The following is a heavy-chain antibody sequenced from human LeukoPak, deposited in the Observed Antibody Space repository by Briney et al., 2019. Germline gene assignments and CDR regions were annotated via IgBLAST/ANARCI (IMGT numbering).Heavy chain of an antibody. CDR2: ISAYNGNT. J-gene: IGHJ6*03. D-gene: IGHD6-19*01. CDR1: GYTFTSYG. V-gene: IGHV1-18*01. CDR3: ARAHIAVAGTYYYYYMDV. Sequence: GASVKVSCKASGYTFTSYGISWVRQAPGQGLEWMGWISAYNGNTNYAQKLQGRVTMTTDTSTSTAYMELRSLRSDDTAVYYCARAHIAVAGTYYYYYMDVWGKGTTVTVSS.